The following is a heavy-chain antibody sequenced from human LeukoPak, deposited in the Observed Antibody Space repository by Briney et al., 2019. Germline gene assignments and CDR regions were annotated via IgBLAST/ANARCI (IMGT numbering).Heavy chain of an antibody. CDR1: GYTFTGYY. CDR3: ARAPNYYDSSEVAFDI. D-gene: IGHD3-22*01. J-gene: IGHJ3*02. V-gene: IGHV1-2*02. CDR2: INPNSGGT. Sequence: ASVKVSCKASGYTFTGYYMHWVRQAPGQGLEWMGWINPNSGGTNYAQKFQGRVTMTRDTSISTAYMELSRLRSDDTAVYYCARAPNYYDSSEVAFDIWGQGTMVTVSS.